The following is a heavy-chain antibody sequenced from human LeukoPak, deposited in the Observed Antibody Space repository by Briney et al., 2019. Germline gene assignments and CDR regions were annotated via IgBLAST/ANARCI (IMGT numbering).Heavy chain of an antibody. D-gene: IGHD1-26*01. Sequence: SGTLSLTCAVSGGSIMTTNWWSWVRQPPNKGLEWIGEVHLSGATNYNPSLESRVTMSIDTSKNHLSLELTSVTAADTAMYYCTRESGAFSPFGFWGQGTLVTVSS. J-gene: IGHJ4*02. V-gene: IGHV4-4*02. CDR3: TRESGAFSPFGF. CDR1: GGSIMTTNW. CDR2: VHLSGAT.